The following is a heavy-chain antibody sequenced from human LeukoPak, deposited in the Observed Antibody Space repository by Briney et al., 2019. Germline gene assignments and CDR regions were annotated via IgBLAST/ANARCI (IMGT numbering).Heavy chain of an antibody. CDR1: GVSISNFY. D-gene: IGHD2-21*02. CDR2: IYHNGRA. Sequence: PSETLSLTCIVSGVSISNFYWSWLRQPPGKGLEWIGYIYHNGRARYRPSLESRVTMSLDTSKNQFSLKVKSLTAADTAVYYCAGRQQIVAVTASRDSFDIWGQGTMVTVSS. CDR3: AGRQQIVAVTASRDSFDI. V-gene: IGHV4-59*01. J-gene: IGHJ3*02.